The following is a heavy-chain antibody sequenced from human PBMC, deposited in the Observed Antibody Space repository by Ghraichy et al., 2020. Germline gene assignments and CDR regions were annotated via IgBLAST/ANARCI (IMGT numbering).Heavy chain of an antibody. J-gene: IGHJ6*02. Sequence: SETLSLTCTVSGGSISSYYWSWIRQPPGKGLEWIGYIYYSGSTNYNPSLKSRVTISVDTSKNQFSLKLSSVTAADTAVYYCARDRVHSGYETYYYYYGMDVWGQGTTVTVSS. CDR3: ARDRVHSGYETYYYYYGMDV. D-gene: IGHD5-12*01. CDR2: IYYSGST. CDR1: GGSISSYY. V-gene: IGHV4-59*01.